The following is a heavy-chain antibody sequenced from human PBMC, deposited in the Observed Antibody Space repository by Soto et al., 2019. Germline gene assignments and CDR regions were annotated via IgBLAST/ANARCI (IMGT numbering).Heavy chain of an antibody. V-gene: IGHV1-69*13. CDR3: AREACSGGSCYTYYYGMDV. CDR1: GGTFSSYA. Sequence: GASVKVSCKASGGTFSSYAISWVRQAPGQGLKWMGGIIPIFGTANYAQKFQGRVTITADESTSTAYMELSSLRSEDTAVYYCAREACSGGSCYTYYYGMDVWGQGTTVTVSS. J-gene: IGHJ6*02. CDR2: IIPIFGTA. D-gene: IGHD2-15*01.